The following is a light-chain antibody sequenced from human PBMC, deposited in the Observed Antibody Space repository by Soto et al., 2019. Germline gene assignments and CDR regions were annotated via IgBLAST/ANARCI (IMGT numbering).Light chain of an antibody. CDR1: SSVVGSSNL. CDR2: EDT. J-gene: IGLJ2*01. CDR3: CSYARSNSMV. V-gene: IGLV2-23*01. Sequence: QSVLTQPASVSGSPGQPITITCTGTSSVVGSSNLVSWYQQHPGKAPKLMIYEDTKRPSGISNRFSGSKSGNTASLTISGLQAEDEADYYCCSYARSNSMVFGGGTKVTVL.